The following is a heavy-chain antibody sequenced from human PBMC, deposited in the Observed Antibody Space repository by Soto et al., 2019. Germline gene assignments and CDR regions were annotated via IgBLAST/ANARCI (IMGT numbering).Heavy chain of an antibody. V-gene: IGHV4-34*01. J-gene: IGHJ6*02. D-gene: IGHD6-6*01. Sequence: PSETLSLTCAVYGGSFSGYYWSWIRQPPGKWLEWIGEINHSGSTNYNPSLKSRVTISVDTSKNQFSLKLSSVTAADTAVYYCARGPTSIAARWYYYYYGMDVWGQGXTVTVYS. CDR2: INHSGST. CDR3: ARGPTSIAARWYYYYYGMDV. CDR1: GGSFSGYY.